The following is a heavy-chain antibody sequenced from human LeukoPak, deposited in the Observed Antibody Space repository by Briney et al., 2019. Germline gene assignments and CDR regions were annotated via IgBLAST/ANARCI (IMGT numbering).Heavy chain of an antibody. CDR3: TTGITMVRGVIHLIDY. CDR1: AFTFSSYA. J-gene: IGHJ4*02. V-gene: IGHV3-15*01. D-gene: IGHD3-10*01. CDR2: IKSKTDGGTT. Sequence: PGGSLRLSCAASAFTFSSYAMSWVRQAPGKGLEWVGRIKSKTDGGTTDYAAPVKGRFTISRDDSKNTLYLQMNSLKTEDTAVYYCTTGITMVRGVIHLIDYWGQGTLVTVSS.